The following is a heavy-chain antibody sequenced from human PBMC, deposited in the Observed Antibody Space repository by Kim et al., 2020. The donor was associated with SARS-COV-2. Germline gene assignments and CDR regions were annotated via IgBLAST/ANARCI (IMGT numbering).Heavy chain of an antibody. D-gene: IGHD3-22*01. CDR3: ARHRAYDSSGLWGNWFDP. CDR1: GYSFTSYW. Sequence: GESLKISCKGSGYSFTSYWIGWVRQMPGKGLEWMGIIYPGDSDTRYSPSFQGQVTISADKSISTAYLQWSSLKASDTAMYYCARHRAYDSSGLWGNWFDPWGQGTLVTVSS. J-gene: IGHJ5*02. V-gene: IGHV5-51*01. CDR2: IYPGDSDT.